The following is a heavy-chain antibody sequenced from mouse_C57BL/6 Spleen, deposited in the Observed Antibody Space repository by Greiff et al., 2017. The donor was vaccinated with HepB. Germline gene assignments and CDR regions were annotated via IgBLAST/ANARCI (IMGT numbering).Heavy chain of an antibody. J-gene: IGHJ1*03. CDR2: IYPSDSET. CDR1: GYTFTSYW. D-gene: IGHD1-1*01. V-gene: IGHV1-61*01. Sequence: QVQLQQPGAELVRPGSSVKLSCKASGYTFTSYWMDWVKQRPGQGLEWIGNIYPSDSETHYNQKFKDKATLTVDKSSSTAYMQLSSLTSEDSAVYYCARTYYGSLYWYFDVWGTGTTVTVSS. CDR3: ARTYYGSLYWYFDV.